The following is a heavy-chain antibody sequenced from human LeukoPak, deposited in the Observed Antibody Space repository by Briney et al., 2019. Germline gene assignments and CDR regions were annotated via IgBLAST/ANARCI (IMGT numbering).Heavy chain of an antibody. CDR3: ARSGPYYDYVWGSYRLSPFDY. Sequence: GSLRLSCAASGFTFSSYWMSWVRQPPGKGLEWIGEINHSGSTNYNPSLKSRVTISVDTSKNQFSLKLSSVTAADTAVYYCARSGPYYDYVWGSYRLSPFDYWGQGTLVTVSS. D-gene: IGHD3-16*02. V-gene: IGHV4-34*01. CDR1: GFTFSSYW. CDR2: INHSGST. J-gene: IGHJ4*02.